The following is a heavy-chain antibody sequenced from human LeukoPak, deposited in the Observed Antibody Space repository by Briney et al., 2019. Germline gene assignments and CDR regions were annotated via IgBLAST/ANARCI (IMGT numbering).Heavy chain of an antibody. Sequence: PGGSLRLSCAASGFTFSTYSMNWVRQAPGKGLEWVSSISSTGSAKYYADSVRGRFTISRDNANHSLYLQMNSLRAEDTAVYYCAKERRGYGYGYIDYWGQGSLVSVSS. V-gene: IGHV3-21*01. CDR3: AKERRGYGYGYIDY. J-gene: IGHJ4*02. CDR1: GFTFSTYS. D-gene: IGHD5-18*01. CDR2: ISSTGSAK.